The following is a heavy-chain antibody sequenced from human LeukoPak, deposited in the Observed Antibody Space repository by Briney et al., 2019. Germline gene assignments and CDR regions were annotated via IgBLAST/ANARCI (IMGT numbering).Heavy chain of an antibody. D-gene: IGHD5-24*01. CDR1: GGTFSGYY. J-gene: IGHJ4*02. Sequence: PSETLTLTCAVYGGTFSGYYWSWIRQAPGKGLEWIGEINNSGSNNYNPSLNSRVTISVDTSKHQFSLKLSSVTAADTAVYYCARTWEMATIDYWGQGTLVTVSS. CDR2: INNSGSN. CDR3: ARTWEMATIDY. V-gene: IGHV4-34*01.